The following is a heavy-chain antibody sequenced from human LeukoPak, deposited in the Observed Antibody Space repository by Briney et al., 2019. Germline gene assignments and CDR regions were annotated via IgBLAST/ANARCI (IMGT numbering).Heavy chain of an antibody. CDR3: ARGIFYGSGTQSFDY. D-gene: IGHD3-10*01. Sequence: GETLRLSCAASGFTFSYYSMSWIRQAPGKGLEWIWYICGSSNINHFADSVNGRFTIFRDNDNESLYLQMDSLRDEDTAFYFCARGIFYGSGTQSFDYWGQGTLVTVSS. CDR1: GFTFSYYS. CDR2: ICGSSNIN. J-gene: IGHJ4*02. V-gene: IGHV3-48*02.